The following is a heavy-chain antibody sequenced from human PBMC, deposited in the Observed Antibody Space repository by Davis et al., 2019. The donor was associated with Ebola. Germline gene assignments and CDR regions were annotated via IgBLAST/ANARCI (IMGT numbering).Heavy chain of an antibody. V-gene: IGHV4-34*01. D-gene: IGHD4-17*01. CDR1: GGSFSDYF. J-gene: IGHJ5*01. Sequence: SETLSLTCAVSGGSFSDYFWSWIRQPPEKGLEWIGEISHHNGYTNYNPSLRSRVAISVDSSKNQFSLKINSVTAADTATYYCARTTKTNIEDSGLGYNSFDSWGQGVLVSVSS. CDR3: ARTTKTNIEDSGLGYNSFDS. CDR2: ISHHNGYT.